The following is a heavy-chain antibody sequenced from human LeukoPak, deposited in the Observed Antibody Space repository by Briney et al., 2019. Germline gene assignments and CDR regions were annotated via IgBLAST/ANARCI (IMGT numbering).Heavy chain of an antibody. CDR2: IYSGGST. J-gene: IGHJ4*02. CDR3: ARDQISSGYDFGDY. CDR1: GFTFSSNY. Sequence: GGSLRLSCAASGFTFSSNYMSWVRQAPGKGLEWVSVIYSGGSTYYADSVKGRFTISRDNSKNTLYLQMNSLRAEDTAVYYCARDQISSGYDFGDYWGQGTLVTVSS. V-gene: IGHV3-66*01. D-gene: IGHD5-12*01.